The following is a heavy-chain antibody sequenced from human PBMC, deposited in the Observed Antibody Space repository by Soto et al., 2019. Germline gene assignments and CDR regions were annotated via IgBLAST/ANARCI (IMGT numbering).Heavy chain of an antibody. J-gene: IGHJ6*02. V-gene: IGHV1-69*12. CDR1: GGTFSSYA. D-gene: IGHD3-16*01. Sequence: QVQLVQSGAEVKKPGSSVKVSCKASGGTFSSYAISWVRQAPGQGLEWMGGIIPIFGTADYAQKFQGRVTITADESTSTAYMELSSLRSEDTAVYYWASSRLGGTGYYYGMDVWGQGTTVTVSS. CDR3: ASSRLGGTGYYYGMDV. CDR2: IIPIFGTA.